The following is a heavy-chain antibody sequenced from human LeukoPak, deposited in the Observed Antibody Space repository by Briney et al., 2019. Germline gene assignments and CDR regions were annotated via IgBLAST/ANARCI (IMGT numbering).Heavy chain of an antibody. D-gene: IGHD3-22*01. CDR1: GYTFTGYY. J-gene: IGHJ4*02. CDR2: INPKSGGT. Sequence: ASVKVSCKASGYTFTGYYMHWVRQAPGQGLEWMGWINPKSGGTNYAQNFQGTVTMTRDTSISTVYMELSGLTSDDTAVYYCARASVSESIVVIRGFDSWGQGTLVTVSS. CDR3: ARASVSESIVVIRGFDS. V-gene: IGHV1-2*02.